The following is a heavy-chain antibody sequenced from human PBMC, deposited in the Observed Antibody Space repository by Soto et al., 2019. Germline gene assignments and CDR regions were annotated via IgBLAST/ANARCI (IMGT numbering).Heavy chain of an antibody. J-gene: IGHJ6*02. D-gene: IGHD3-22*01. CDR1: GGSISSGGYY. V-gene: IGHV4-31*03. Sequence: TLSLTCTVSGGSISSGGYYWSWIRQHPGKGLEWIGYIYYSGSTYYNPSLKSRVTISVDTSKNQFSLKLSSVTAADTAVYYCARSSYYYDSSGYSILDGMDVWGQGTTVTV. CDR3: ARSSYYYDSSGYSILDGMDV. CDR2: IYYSGST.